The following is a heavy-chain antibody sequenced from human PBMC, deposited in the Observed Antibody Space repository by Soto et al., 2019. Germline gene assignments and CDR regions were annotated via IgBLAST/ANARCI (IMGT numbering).Heavy chain of an antibody. CDR1: GFTFSDYY. CDR2: ISSSGSTI. D-gene: IGHD3-22*01. Sequence: PGGSLRLSCAASGFTFSDYYMSLIRQTPGKGLEWVSYISSSGSTIYYADSVKGRFTISRDNAKNSLYLQMNTLRAEDTAVYYCATDTPRRYYDSSGYSTAWLDPWRQGTLIAVSS. V-gene: IGHV3-11*01. J-gene: IGHJ5*02. CDR3: ATDTPRRYYDSSGYSTAWLDP.